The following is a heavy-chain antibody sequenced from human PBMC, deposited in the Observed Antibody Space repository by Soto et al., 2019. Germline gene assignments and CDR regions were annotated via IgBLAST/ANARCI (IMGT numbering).Heavy chain of an antibody. Sequence: EVQLVESGGGLVQPGESLTLSCAASGFTFSSYWMHWVRQAPGKGLVWVSRIKSDGSGTYYADSVKGRLTISRDNAKNTLYLQMNSLRVEDTAVYCCARGDGERYDVNGYLGRHWGQGTLVTVSS. V-gene: IGHV3-74*01. CDR3: ARGDGERYDVNGYLGRH. J-gene: IGHJ4*02. CDR1: GFTFSSYW. D-gene: IGHD5-18*01. CDR2: IKSDGSGT.